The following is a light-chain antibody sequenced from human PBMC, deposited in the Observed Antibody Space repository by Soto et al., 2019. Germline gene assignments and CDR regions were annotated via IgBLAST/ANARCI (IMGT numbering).Light chain of an antibody. CDR3: QQYNSYST. J-gene: IGKJ1*01. CDR1: QSISSW. CDR2: DAS. V-gene: IGKV1-5*01. Sequence: DIQMTQSPSTLSASVGDRVTITCRASQSISSWLAWYQQKPGKAPKLLIYDASSLESGVPSRFSGSGSGTEFTLTISSLQTDDFEPYYCQQYNSYSTFGQGTKVEIK.